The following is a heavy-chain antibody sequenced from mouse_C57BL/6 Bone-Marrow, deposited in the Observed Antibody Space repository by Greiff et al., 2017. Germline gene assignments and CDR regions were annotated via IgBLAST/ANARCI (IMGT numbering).Heavy chain of an antibody. J-gene: IGHJ3*01. Sequence: VQLKESGAELVRPGASVKLSCTASGFNIKDDYMHWVKQRPEQGLEWIGWIDPENGDTEYASKFQGKATITADTSSNTAYLQLSSLTSEDTAVYYCTTGQLRFAYWGQGTLVTVSA. D-gene: IGHD3-2*02. CDR3: TTGQLRFAY. CDR2: IDPENGDT. CDR1: GFNIKDDY. V-gene: IGHV14-4*01.